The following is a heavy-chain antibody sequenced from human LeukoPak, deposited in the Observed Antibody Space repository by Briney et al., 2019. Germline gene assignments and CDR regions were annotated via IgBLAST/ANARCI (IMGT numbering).Heavy chain of an antibody. CDR1: GFTVSSNY. CDR3: AKEIRAKVVAATAFAFDI. Sequence: GGSLRLSCAASGFTVSSNYMSWVRQAPGKGLEWVSAISGSGGSTYYADSVKGRFTISRDNSKNTLYLQMNSLRAEDTAVYYCAKEIRAKVVAATAFAFDIWGQGTMVTVSS. V-gene: IGHV3-23*01. J-gene: IGHJ3*02. D-gene: IGHD2-15*01. CDR2: ISGSGGST.